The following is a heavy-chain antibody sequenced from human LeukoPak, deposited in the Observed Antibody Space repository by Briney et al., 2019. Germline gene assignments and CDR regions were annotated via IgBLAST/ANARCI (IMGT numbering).Heavy chain of an antibody. CDR1: GGTFSSYA. V-gene: IGHV1-69*05. J-gene: IGHJ5*02. CDR2: IIPIFGTA. D-gene: IGHD1-26*01. Sequence: SVKVSCKASGGTFSSYAISWVRQAPGQGLEWMGGIIPIFGTANYAQKFQGRVTITTDESTSTAYMELSSLRSEDTAVYYCAKSYHNWFDPWGQGTLATVSS. CDR3: AKSYHNWFDP.